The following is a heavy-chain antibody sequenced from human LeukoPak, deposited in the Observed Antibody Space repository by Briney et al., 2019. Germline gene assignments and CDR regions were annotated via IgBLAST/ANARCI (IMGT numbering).Heavy chain of an antibody. CDR1: GGSISSYY. V-gene: IGHV4-4*07. Sequence: SETLSLTCTVSGGSISSYYWSWIRPPAGEGLGWIGRIYTSGGTNYNTSLKSRVTMSVDTSKNQFSLKLSSVTAADTAVYYCARSATYYYDSSGYYTVDHFDYWGQGALVTVSS. CDR3: ARSATYYYDSSGYYTVDHFDY. CDR2: IYTSGGT. D-gene: IGHD3-22*01. J-gene: IGHJ4*02.